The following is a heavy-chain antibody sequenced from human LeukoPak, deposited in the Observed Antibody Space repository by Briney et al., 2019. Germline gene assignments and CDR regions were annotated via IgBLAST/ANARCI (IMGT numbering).Heavy chain of an antibody. CDR1: GGSISSSNW. CDR3: ARDIGSSTPRGDF. D-gene: IGHD2-15*01. V-gene: IGHV4-4*02. CDR2: IYHSGST. Sequence: SETLSLTCAVSGGSISSSNWWSWVRQPSGKGLEWIGEIYHSGSTNYNPSLKSRVTILVDKSKNYFSLNLSSVTAADTAMYYCARDIGSSTPRGDFWGQGTLVTVSS. J-gene: IGHJ4*02.